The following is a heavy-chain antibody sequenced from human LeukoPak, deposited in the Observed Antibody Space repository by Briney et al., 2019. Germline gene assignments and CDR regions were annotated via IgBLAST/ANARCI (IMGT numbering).Heavy chain of an antibody. CDR3: ARDDGWLGWFDP. D-gene: IGHD6-19*01. J-gene: IGHJ5*02. CDR1: GFTFSSYW. Sequence: GGSLRLSCAASGFTFSSYWMHWVRQVPGKGLVWVSRINSDGSSTSYADSVKGRFTISRDNAKNTLYLQMNSQRAEDTAVYYCARDDGWLGWFDPWGQGTLVTVSS. V-gene: IGHV3-74*01. CDR2: INSDGSST.